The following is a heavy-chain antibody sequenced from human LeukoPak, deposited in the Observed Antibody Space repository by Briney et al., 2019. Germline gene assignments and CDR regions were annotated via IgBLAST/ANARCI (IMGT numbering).Heavy chain of an antibody. J-gene: IGHJ4*02. CDR1: GFTFSNYA. CDR2: ISGSGGST. D-gene: IGHD2-2*02. CDR3: AKVHCSSTSCYTGRWRAESINY. Sequence: PGGSLRLSCAASGFTFSNYAMNWVRQAPGKGLEWVSTISGSGGSTYYADSVKGRFTISRDNSKNTPYLQMDSLRAEDTAVYYCAKVHCSSTSCYTGRWRAESINYWGQGTLVTVSS. V-gene: IGHV3-23*01.